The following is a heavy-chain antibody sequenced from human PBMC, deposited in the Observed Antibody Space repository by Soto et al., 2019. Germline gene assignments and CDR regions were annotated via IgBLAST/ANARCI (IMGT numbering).Heavy chain of an antibody. CDR3: VRPIGGVIADYDAFDI. CDR2: ISAYNGNT. CDR1: GYTFTSYG. J-gene: IGHJ3*02. Sequence: QVQLVQSGAEVKKPGASVKVSCKASGYTFTSYGIIWVRQAPGQGLEWMGSISAYNGNTNYAQKLQGRVTMTTDTSTSTADMELRSLRSDDTAVYYCVRPIGGVIADYDAFDIWGQGTMVTVSS. V-gene: IGHV1-18*01. D-gene: IGHD3-16*02.